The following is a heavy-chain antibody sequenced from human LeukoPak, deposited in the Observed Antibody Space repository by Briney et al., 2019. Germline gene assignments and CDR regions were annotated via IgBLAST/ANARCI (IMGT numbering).Heavy chain of an antibody. Sequence: GGSLRLSCAASGFTFSNYAMSWVRQAPGKGLEWVSGISGSGGSTYYADSVKGRFTISRDNSKTPLYLQMHSMRAEDTAVYYCAKGPHAIYLGDWFDPWGQGTLVTVSS. CDR1: GFTFSNYA. D-gene: IGHD2-8*01. J-gene: IGHJ5*02. CDR2: ISGSGGST. V-gene: IGHV3-23*01. CDR3: AKGPHAIYLGDWFDP.